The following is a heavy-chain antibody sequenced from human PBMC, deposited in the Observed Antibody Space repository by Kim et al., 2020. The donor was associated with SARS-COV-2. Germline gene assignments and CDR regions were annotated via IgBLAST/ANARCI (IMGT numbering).Heavy chain of an antibody. J-gene: IGHJ5*02. V-gene: IGHV4-39*01. D-gene: IGHD6-6*01. CDR1: GGSVSSSSYY. CDR2: IYYTGST. CDR3: ASLEYSSSSRLFDP. Sequence: SETLSLTCTVSGGSVSSSSYYWGWIRQPPGKGLEWIGNIYYTGSTYYNPSLKSRVTISVDTSKNQFSLKLSSLTAADTALYYCASLEYSSSSRLFDPWGQGTLVTVSS.